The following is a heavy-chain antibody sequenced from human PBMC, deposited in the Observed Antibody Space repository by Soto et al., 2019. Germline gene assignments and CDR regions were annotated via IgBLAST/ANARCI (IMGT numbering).Heavy chain of an antibody. V-gene: IGHV4-59*08. CDR3: ARRTGYCSGGSCLYYFDY. D-gene: IGHD2-15*01. Sequence: SETLSLTCTVSGGSISSYYWSWIRQPPGKGLEWIGYIYYSGSTNYNPSLKSRVTISVDTSKNQFSLKLSSVTAADTAVYYCARRTGYCSGGSCLYYFDYWGQGTLVTVSS. CDR1: GGSISSYY. J-gene: IGHJ4*02. CDR2: IYYSGST.